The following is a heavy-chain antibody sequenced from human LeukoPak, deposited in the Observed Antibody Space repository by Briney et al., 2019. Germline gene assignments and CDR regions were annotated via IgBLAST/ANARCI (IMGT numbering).Heavy chain of an antibody. CDR2: IYTSGST. V-gene: IGHV4-61*02. D-gene: IGHD3-3*01. J-gene: IGHJ3*02. Sequence: SQTLSLTCTVSGGSISSGSYYWSWIRQPAGKGLEWIGRIYTSGSTNYNPSLKSRVTISVDTSKNQFSLKLSSVTAADTAVYYCARVRSQYDYDFWSGYRVGAFDIWGQGTMVTVSS. CDR1: GGSISSGSYY. CDR3: ARVRSQYDYDFWSGYRVGAFDI.